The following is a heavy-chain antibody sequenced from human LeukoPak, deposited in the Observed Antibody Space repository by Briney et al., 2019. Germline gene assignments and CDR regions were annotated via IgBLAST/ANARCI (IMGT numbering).Heavy chain of an antibody. CDR3: ARGVVVTAHRSPYWYFDL. D-gene: IGHD2-21*02. Sequence: SETLSLTCTVPGGSISGGGYYWSWIRQHPGKGLEWIGYIYYSGSTYYNPSLKSRVTISVDTSKNQFSLKLSSVTAADTAVYYCARGVVVTAHRSPYWYFDLWGRGTLVTVSS. CDR2: IYYSGST. V-gene: IGHV4-31*03. CDR1: GGSISGGGYY. J-gene: IGHJ2*01.